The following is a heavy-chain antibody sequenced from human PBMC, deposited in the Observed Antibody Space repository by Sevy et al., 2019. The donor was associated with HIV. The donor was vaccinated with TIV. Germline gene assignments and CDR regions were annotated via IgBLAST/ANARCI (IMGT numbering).Heavy chain of an antibody. CDR1: GFTFSPYS. CDR2: ISSSSYI. V-gene: IGHV3-21*01. Sequence: GGSLRLSCAASGFTFSPYSMNWVRQAPGKGLEWVSSISSSSYIYYADSVKGRFIISRDNAKNSLYLQMNSLRAEDTAVYYCARVGGHVNIFGVVPRDAMDVWGQGTTVTVSS. CDR3: ARVGGHVNIFGVVPRDAMDV. D-gene: IGHD3-3*02. J-gene: IGHJ6*02.